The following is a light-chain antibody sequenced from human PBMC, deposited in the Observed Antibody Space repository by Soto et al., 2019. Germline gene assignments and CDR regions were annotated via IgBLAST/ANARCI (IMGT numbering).Light chain of an antibody. CDR2: AAS. V-gene: IGKV3-20*01. Sequence: EIVLTQSPGTLSLSPGERATLSCRASQSVSSSYLSWYQQKPGQAPMLLIYAASSRDTGLPDMFSGSGSGTDFTLTISRLEPEDFAVYYCQQYGSSPYTFGQGTKLEIK. J-gene: IGKJ2*01. CDR1: QSVSSSY. CDR3: QQYGSSPYT.